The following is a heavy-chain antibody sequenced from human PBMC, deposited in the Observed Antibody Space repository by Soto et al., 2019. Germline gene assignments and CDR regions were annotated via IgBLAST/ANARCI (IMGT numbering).Heavy chain of an antibody. J-gene: IGHJ5*02. D-gene: IGHD1-26*01. V-gene: IGHV4-59*01. CDR1: GGPISGDY. CDR2: IYYNGDT. CDR3: TRGHWELPA. Sequence: SETLSLTCTVSGGPISGDYWTWIRQPPGKGLEWIGSIYYNGDTKYNPSLKSRVTISVDTSKNQFSLKVHSVTAADTAVYYCTRGHWELPAWGQGTLVTVSS.